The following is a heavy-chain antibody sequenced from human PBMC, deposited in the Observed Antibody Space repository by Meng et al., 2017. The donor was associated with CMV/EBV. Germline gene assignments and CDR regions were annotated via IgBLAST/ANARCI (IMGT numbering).Heavy chain of an antibody. CDR3: ARGRRGSGSYSAY. D-gene: IGHD1-26*01. CDR2: INSDGSST. Sequence: GESLKISCAASGFTFSSYWMHWVRQAPGKGLVWVSRINSDGSSTSYADSVKGRFTISRDNAKNTLYLQMNSLRAEDTAVYYCARGRRGSGSYSAYWGQGTPVTVSS. V-gene: IGHV3-74*01. J-gene: IGHJ4*02. CDR1: GFTFSSYW.